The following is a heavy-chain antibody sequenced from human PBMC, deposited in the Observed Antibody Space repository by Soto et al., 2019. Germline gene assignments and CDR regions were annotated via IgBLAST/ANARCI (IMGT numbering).Heavy chain of an antibody. CDR2: IWYDGSNK. D-gene: IGHD6-19*01. J-gene: IGHJ4*02. CDR3: ARDSGSGWPYFDY. CDR1: GFTFSSYG. Sequence: QVQLVESGGGVVQPGRSLRLSCAASGFTFSSYGMHWVRQAPGKGLEWVAVIWYDGSNKYYADSVKGRFTISRDNSKNTLYLQMNSLSAEATAVYYCARDSGSGWPYFDYWGQGTLVTVSS. V-gene: IGHV3-33*01.